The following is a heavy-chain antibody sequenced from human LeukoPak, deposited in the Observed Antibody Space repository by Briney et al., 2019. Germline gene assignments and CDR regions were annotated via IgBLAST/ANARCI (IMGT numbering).Heavy chain of an antibody. J-gene: IGHJ4*02. CDR3: AKAAPRYYDSSGYYFDY. CDR1: GFTFSSYA. D-gene: IGHD3-22*01. CDR2: ISYDGSNK. Sequence: GRSLRLSCAASGFTFSSYAMHWVRQAPGKGLEWVAVISYDGSNKYYADSVKGRFTISRDNSKNTLYLQMNSLRAEDTAVYYCAKAAPRYYDSSGYYFDYWGQGTLVTVSS. V-gene: IGHV3-30*04.